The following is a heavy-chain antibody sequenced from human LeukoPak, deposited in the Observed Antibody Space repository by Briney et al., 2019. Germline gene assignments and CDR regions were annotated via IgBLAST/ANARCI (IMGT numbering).Heavy chain of an antibody. J-gene: IGHJ5*02. Sequence: TGGSLRLSCAASGFTFSSYAMSWVRQAPGKGLEWVSGISGSGGNTYYADSVKGRFTISRDNSKNTLYLQMNSLRAEDTAVYYCAKVSRRGSQKPDWFDPWGQGTLVTVSS. CDR3: AKVSRRGSQKPDWFDP. V-gene: IGHV3-23*01. CDR2: ISGSGGNT. D-gene: IGHD2-15*01. CDR1: GFTFSSYA.